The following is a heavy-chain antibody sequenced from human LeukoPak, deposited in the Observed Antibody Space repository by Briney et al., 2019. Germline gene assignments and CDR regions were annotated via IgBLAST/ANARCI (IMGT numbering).Heavy chain of an antibody. D-gene: IGHD3-3*01. Sequence: PGGSLRLACAASGFTFSSYWMSWVRQAPGKGLERVANINQDGSEKYYVDSVKGRFTISRDNAKNSLYLQMNSLRAEDTAVYYCASQTYYDFWSGYYYYYMDVWGKGTTVTVSS. V-gene: IGHV3-7*01. CDR3: ASQTYYDFWSGYYYYYMDV. CDR2: INQDGSEK. J-gene: IGHJ6*03. CDR1: GFTFSSYW.